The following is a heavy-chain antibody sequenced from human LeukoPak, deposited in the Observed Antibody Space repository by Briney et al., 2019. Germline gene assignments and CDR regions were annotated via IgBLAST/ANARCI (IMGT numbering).Heavy chain of an antibody. D-gene: IGHD2/OR15-2a*01. Sequence: GGSLRLSCAASGFTSTNYIMRWVRQPPGRGLEWVATITSDGATYYPDSVKGRLTISRDNSKNTVYLQMNSLRAEDTAIYSCARGFRYFDYWGQGTLVTVSS. CDR2: ITSDGAT. J-gene: IGHJ4*02. CDR1: GFTSTNYI. CDR3: ARGFRYFDY. V-gene: IGHV3-23*01.